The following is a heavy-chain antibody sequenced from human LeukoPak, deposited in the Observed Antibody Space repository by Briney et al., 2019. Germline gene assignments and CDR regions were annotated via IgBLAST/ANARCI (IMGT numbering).Heavy chain of an antibody. CDR2: ISGSGGST. CDR3: AKVRPTYCSGGSCYAYYFDY. CDR1: GFTFSSYA. Sequence: PGGSLRLSCAASGFTFSSYAMSWVRQAPGKGLEWVSAISGSGGSTYYAVSVKGRFTISRDNSKNTLYLQMNSLRAEDTAVYYCAKVRPTYCSGGSCYAYYFDYWGQGTLVTVSS. J-gene: IGHJ4*02. D-gene: IGHD2-15*01. V-gene: IGHV3-23*01.